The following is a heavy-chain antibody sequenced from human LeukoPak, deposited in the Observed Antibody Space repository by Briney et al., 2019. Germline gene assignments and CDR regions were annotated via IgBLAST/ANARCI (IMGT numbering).Heavy chain of an antibody. J-gene: IGHJ4*02. CDR1: GGSISSSSYY. V-gene: IGHV4-39*01. Sequence: PSETLSLTCTVSGGSISSSSYYWGWIRQPPGKGLEWIGSIYYSGSTYYNPSLKSRVTISVDTSKNQFSPRLSSVTAADTAVYYCARRLRSGGYYFDYWGQGTLVTVSS. CDR2: IYYSGST. CDR3: ARRLRSGGYYFDY. D-gene: IGHD1-26*01.